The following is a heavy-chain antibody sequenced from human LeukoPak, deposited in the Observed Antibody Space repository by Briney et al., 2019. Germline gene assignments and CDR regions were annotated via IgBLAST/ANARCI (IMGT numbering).Heavy chain of an antibody. CDR3: AKDFCGGDCFVPNQVGPFDY. Sequence: PGGSLRLSCAASGFTFSSYGMSWVCQAPGKGLEWVSAISGSGGSTYYADSVKGRFTISRDNSKNTLYLQMNSLRAEDTAVYYCAKDFCGGDCFVPNQVGPFDYWGQGTLVTVSS. CDR2: ISGSGGST. V-gene: IGHV3-23*01. D-gene: IGHD2-21*02. J-gene: IGHJ4*02. CDR1: GFTFSSYG.